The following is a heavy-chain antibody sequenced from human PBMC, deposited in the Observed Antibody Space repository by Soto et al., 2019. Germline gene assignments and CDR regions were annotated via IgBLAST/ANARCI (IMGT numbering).Heavy chain of an antibody. J-gene: IGHJ3*02. CDR2: FDPEDGET. V-gene: IGHV1-24*01. CDR3: ATDRGSGWYRGSDAFDI. CDR1: GYTLTELS. D-gene: IGHD6-19*01. Sequence: ASVKVSCKVSGYTLTELSMHWVRQAPGKGLEWMGGFDPEDGETIYAQKFQGRVTMTEDTSTDTAYMELSSLRSEDTAVYYCATDRGSGWYRGSDAFDIWGKGKMVTVPS.